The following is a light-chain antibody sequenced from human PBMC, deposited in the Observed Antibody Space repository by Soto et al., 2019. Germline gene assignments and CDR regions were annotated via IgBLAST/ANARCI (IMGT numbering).Light chain of an antibody. CDR2: EVT. Sequence: QSVLTQPPSASGSPGQSVTISCTATSSDVGGYNFVSWYQQHPGKAPKLIIYEVTKRPSGVPDRFSGSKSGNTASLTVSGLQAEDEADYYCSSYTSSSTRVFGTGTKLTVL. V-gene: IGLV2-8*01. CDR1: SSDVGGYNF. J-gene: IGLJ1*01. CDR3: SSYTSSSTRV.